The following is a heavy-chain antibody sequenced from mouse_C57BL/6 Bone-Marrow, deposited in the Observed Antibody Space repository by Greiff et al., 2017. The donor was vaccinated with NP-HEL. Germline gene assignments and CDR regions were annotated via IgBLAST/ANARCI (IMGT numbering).Heavy chain of an antibody. CDR1: GYAFSSSW. D-gene: IGHD1-1*01. CDR2: ISPGDGDT. Sequence: QVQLKQPGPELVKPGASVKISCKASGYAFSSSWMNWVKQRPGQGLEWIGRISPGDGDTNYNGKFKGKATLTADKSSSTAYMQLSSLTSEDSAVCFCASITTVVAKDYWGQGTTLTVSS. V-gene: IGHV1-82*01. J-gene: IGHJ2*01. CDR3: ASITTVVAKDY.